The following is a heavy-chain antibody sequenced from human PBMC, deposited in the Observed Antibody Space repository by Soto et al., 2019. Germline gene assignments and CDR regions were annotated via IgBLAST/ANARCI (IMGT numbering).Heavy chain of an antibody. CDR2: IIPIFGTS. CDR3: AGWTVDVGQLYYFDY. CDR1: GGASRAYA. V-gene: IGHV1-69*06. D-gene: IGHD5-12*01. J-gene: IGHJ4*02. Sequence: QVQVVQSGAEVKKPGSSVKVSCKASGGASRAYAISWVRQAPGHGLEWMGGIIPIFGTSNHAQKFRDRVTITADKSTSTAYMELSSLRSEDTAVYYCAGWTVDVGQLYYFDYWGQGTLVTVSS.